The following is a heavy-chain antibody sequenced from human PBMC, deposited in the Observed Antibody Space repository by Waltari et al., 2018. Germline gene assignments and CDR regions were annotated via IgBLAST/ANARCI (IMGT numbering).Heavy chain of an antibody. CDR1: GYTFTTYA. Sequence: QVQLVQSGAEVKKPGASVRVSCKASGYTFTTYAVHWVRRAPGQRLEGIAGVNAGKGNKKTPQRFQGRVTITRDTSASTAYMELSTLRSEDTAVYYCVREGPDYYDSGYDYWGQGTLVTVSS. CDR3: VREGPDYYDSGYDY. CDR2: VNAGKGNK. J-gene: IGHJ4*02. V-gene: IGHV1-3*01. D-gene: IGHD5-12*01.